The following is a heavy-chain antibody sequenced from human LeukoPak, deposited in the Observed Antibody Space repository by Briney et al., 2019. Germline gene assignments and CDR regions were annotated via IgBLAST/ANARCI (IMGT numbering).Heavy chain of an antibody. Sequence: GGSLRLSCAASGFTFSSYEMNWVRQAPGKGLEWVSYISSSGSTIYYADSVKGRFTISRDNSKNTLYLQMNSLRAEDTAVYYCAKGGYSNGRYYYYYMDVWGEGTTVTVSS. V-gene: IGHV3-48*03. D-gene: IGHD5-18*01. CDR1: GFTFSSYE. CDR2: ISSSGSTI. CDR3: AKGGYSNGRYYYYYMDV. J-gene: IGHJ6*03.